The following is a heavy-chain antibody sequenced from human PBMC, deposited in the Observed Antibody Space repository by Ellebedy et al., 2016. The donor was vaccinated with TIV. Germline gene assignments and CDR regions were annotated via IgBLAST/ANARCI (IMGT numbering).Heavy chain of an antibody. D-gene: IGHD5-24*01. CDR1: GGSISRYY. J-gene: IGHJ4*02. CDR3: ARLGGGSNYRTDLRIDY. Sequence: MPSETLSLTCTVSGGSISRYYWSWIRQPPGKGLEWIGYIFYSGSTNYNLSLKRRVTISLETSKNQFSLKLTSVTAADTAVYFCARLGGGSNYRTDLRIDYWGQGTLVTVSS. CDR2: IFYSGST. V-gene: IGHV4-59*08.